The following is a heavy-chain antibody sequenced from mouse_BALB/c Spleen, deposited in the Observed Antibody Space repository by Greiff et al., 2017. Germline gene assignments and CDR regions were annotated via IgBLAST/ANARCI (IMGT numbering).Heavy chain of an antibody. CDR1: GYAFTNYL. J-gene: IGHJ4*01. CDR3: AREIYYGYDDAMDY. V-gene: IGHV1-54*01. CDR2: INPGSGGT. Sequence: QVQLQQSGAELVRPGTSVKVSCKASGYAFTNYLIEWVKQRPGQGLEWIGVINPGSGGTNYNEKFKGKATLTADKSSSTAYMQLSSLTSDDSAVYFCAREIYYGYDDAMDYWGQGTSVTVSS. D-gene: IGHD2-2*01.